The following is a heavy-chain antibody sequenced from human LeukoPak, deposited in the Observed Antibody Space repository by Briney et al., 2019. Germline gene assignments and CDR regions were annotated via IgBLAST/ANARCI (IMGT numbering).Heavy chain of an antibody. CDR1: GYTFTGYY. D-gene: IGHD6-13*01. J-gene: IGHJ4*02. V-gene: IGHV1-2*02. CDR2: INPNSGGT. CDR3: ARGYSSSWTEYYFDY. Sequence: GASVKVSCKASGYTFTGYYMHWVRQAPGQGLEWMGWINPNSGGTNYAQKFQGRVTMTRDTSISTAYMELSRLRSDDTAVYYCARGYSSSWTEYYFDYWGQGTLVTVSS.